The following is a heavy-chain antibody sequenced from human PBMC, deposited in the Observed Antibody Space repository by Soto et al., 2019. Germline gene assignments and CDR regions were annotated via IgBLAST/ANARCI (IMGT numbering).Heavy chain of an antibody. D-gene: IGHD2-21*01. V-gene: IGHV3-23*01. CDR1: GFTFSSYA. CDR3: AKYLIHCGGDCYEGMDV. CDR2: ISGSGGST. J-gene: IGHJ6*02. Sequence: GGSLRLSCAASGFTFSSYAMSWVRQAPGKGLEWVSAISGSGGSTYYADSVKGRFTISRDNSKNTLYLQMNSLRAEDTAVYYCAKYLIHCGGDCYEGMDVWGQGTTVTVSS.